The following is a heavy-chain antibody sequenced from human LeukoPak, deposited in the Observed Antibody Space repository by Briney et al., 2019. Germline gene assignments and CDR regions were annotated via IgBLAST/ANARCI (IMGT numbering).Heavy chain of an antibody. Sequence: GGSLRLSCAASGFTVSTNYMNWARQAPGKGLEWVSILYSGSSTYYAGSVEGRFIVSRDSSKNTLSLQMNDLRAEDTAVYYCARVADHFHWYLDLWGRGTLVTVSS. CDR1: GFTVSTNY. CDR3: ARVADHFHWYLDL. CDR2: LYSGSST. J-gene: IGHJ2*01. V-gene: IGHV3-53*01. D-gene: IGHD3-3*02.